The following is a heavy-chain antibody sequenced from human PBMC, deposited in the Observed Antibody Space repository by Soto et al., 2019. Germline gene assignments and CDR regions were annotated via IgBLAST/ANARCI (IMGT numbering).Heavy chain of an antibody. J-gene: IGHJ4*02. CDR2: ISAYNGNT. CDR3: AKVHSNWSRAADY. D-gene: IGHD1-20*01. CDR1: GYTFTSYG. Sequence: QVQLVQSGAEVKKPGASVKVSCKASGYTFTSYGISWVRQATGQGLEWMGWISAYNGNTNDAQKLQGRVTMTTDTSSRTAYMELRSLRSDDTAVYYWAKVHSNWSRAADYWGQRGLVTVT. V-gene: IGHV1-18*01.